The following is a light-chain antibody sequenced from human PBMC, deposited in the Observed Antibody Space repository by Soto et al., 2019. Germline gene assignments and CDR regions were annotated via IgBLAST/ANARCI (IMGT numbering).Light chain of an antibody. CDR2: EVF. J-gene: IGLJ2*01. CDR3: SSYTNNIGHV. Sequence: QSALTQPASVSASPGQSISISCTGTSNDVGAFDYVSWYQQHPGKAPKLIIFEVFNRPSGVSTRFSGSKSGSTASLTISGLQAEDEADYFRSSYTNNIGHVFGGGTKGTVL. V-gene: IGLV2-14*01. CDR1: SNDVGAFDY.